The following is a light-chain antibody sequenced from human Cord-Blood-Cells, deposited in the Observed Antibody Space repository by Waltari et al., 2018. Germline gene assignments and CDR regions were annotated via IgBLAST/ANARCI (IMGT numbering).Light chain of an antibody. CDR1: QSVSSSY. CDR2: GAS. V-gene: IGKV3-20*01. Sequence: EIVLTQSRGTLSLSPGARATLSCRASQSVSSSYLAWYQQKPGQAPRLLIYGASSRATGIPDRFSGSGSGTDFTLTISRLEPEDFAVYYCQQYGSSPPYSFGQGTKLEIK. CDR3: QQYGSSPPYS. J-gene: IGKJ2*03.